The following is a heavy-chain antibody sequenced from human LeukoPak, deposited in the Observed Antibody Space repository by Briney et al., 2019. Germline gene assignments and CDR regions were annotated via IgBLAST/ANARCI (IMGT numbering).Heavy chain of an antibody. CDR1: GYSISSDNY. V-gene: IGHV4-38-2*01. J-gene: IGHJ3*02. D-gene: IGHD1-1*01. CDR3: ARGTWSRAFDI. Sequence: SETLSLTCAVSGYSISSDNYWVWIRQPPGQGLEWTGGIYHSGSTYYSPSLKSRVAISVDTSKNQLSLNLTSVTAADTAVYYCARGTWSRAFDIWGLGTLVTVSS. CDR2: IYHSGST.